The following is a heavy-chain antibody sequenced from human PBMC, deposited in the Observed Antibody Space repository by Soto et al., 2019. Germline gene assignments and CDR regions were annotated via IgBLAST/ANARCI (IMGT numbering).Heavy chain of an antibody. V-gene: IGHV2-5*01. CDR1: GFSLTTDGVG. CDR3: VRRVGLDPTGWYVDAYDI. CDR2: IYWNDDK. J-gene: IGHJ3*02. D-gene: IGHD6-19*01. Sequence: SGPTLVNPTQTLTLTCTFSGFSLTTDGVGVGWIRQPPGKALKWLAFIYWNDDKRYDPSLKSRLTITKDTSKNEVVLTMTNMDPVDTATYYCVRRVGLDPTGWYVDAYDIWVLGTMVTV.